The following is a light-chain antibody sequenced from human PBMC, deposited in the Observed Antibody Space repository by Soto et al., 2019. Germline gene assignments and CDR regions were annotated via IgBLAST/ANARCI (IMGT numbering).Light chain of an antibody. CDR1: QSISNN. V-gene: IGKV3-15*01. CDR2: GAS. J-gene: IGKJ4*01. CDR3: QQYHNWPPLT. Sequence: EIVMTQSPATLSASPGERVTLSCRASQSISNNLAWYQQKPGQAPRLLIFGASTRATGIPASFSGSGSGTDFTLTISGLQSEDFAVYYCQQYHNWPPLTFGGGTKVEIK.